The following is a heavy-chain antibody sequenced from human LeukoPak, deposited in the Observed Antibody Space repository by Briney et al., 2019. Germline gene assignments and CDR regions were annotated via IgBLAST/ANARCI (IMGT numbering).Heavy chain of an antibody. D-gene: IGHD2-21*02. Sequence: SETLSLTCTVSGGSISSYFWSWIRQPPGKGLEWIGYIYYSGSTNYNPSLKSRVTISVDTSKNQFSLKLSSVTAADTAVYYCAKTPPGDCGGDCYSVAFDIWGQGTVVTVSS. CDR2: IYYSGST. CDR1: GGSISSYF. J-gene: IGHJ3*02. CDR3: AKTPPGDCGGDCYSVAFDI. V-gene: IGHV4-59*01.